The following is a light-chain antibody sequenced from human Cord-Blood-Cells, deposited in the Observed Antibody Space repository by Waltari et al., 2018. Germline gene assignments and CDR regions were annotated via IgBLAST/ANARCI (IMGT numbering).Light chain of an antibody. J-gene: IGKJ4*01. V-gene: IGKV3-15*01. CDR2: GAS. CDR3: QQYNNWPLT. Sequence: EIVMTQSPATLSVSPGERATLSCRASQSVSSNLAWYQQKPGQAPRLLMYGASTRASGIPDRFSGSGSGTEFTLTISSLQSEDFAVYYCQQYNNWPLTFGGGTKVEIK. CDR1: QSVSSN.